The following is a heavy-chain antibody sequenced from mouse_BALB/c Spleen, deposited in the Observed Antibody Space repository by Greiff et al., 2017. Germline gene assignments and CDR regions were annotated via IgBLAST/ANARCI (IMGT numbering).Heavy chain of an antibody. CDR1: GFSLTSYG. Sequence: VQLQESGPGLVAPSQSLSITCTVSGFSLTSYGVHWVRQPPGKGLEWLGVIWAGGSTNYNSALMSRLSISKDNSKSQVFLKMNSLQTDDTAMYYCARGNCIYYYAMDYWGQGTSVTVSS. CDR3: ARGNCIYYYAMDY. V-gene: IGHV2-9*02. J-gene: IGHJ4*01. CDR2: IWAGGST.